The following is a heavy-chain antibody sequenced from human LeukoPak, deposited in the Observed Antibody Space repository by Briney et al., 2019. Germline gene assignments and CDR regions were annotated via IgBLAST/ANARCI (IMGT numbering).Heavy chain of an antibody. CDR1: GFTFSNAW. CDR2: IKSKTDGGTT. Sequence: PGGSLRLSCAASGFTFSNAWMSWVRQAPGKGLEWVGRIKSKTDGGTTDYAAPVKGRFTISRDDSKNTLYLRMNSLKTEDIAVYYCTGAVDSGYDINFDYWGQGTLVTVSS. D-gene: IGHD5-12*01. J-gene: IGHJ4*02. V-gene: IGHV3-15*01. CDR3: TGAVDSGYDINFDY.